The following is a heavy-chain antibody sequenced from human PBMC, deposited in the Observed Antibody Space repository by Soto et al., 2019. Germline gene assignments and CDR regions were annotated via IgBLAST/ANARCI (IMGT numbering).Heavy chain of an antibody. V-gene: IGHV3-30*18. CDR2: ISFDAKNI. J-gene: IGHJ4*02. CDR1: GFTFSLYG. D-gene: IGHD6-25*01. Sequence: QVQLVESGGGVVQPGRSLKLSCTTSGFTFSLYGMHWVRQAPGKGLEWLAVISFDAKNIYYADSVKGRFTISRDNSKTTLFLQMSHLRADDTAVYFCAKGSPAAAVLDHWGQGALVTVAS. CDR3: AKGSPAAAVLDH.